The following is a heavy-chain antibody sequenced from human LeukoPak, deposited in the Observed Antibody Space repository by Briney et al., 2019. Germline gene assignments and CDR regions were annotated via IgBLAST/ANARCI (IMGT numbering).Heavy chain of an antibody. CDR3: ARASRSDSEYWFDP. CDR2: IWYDGSNK. V-gene: IGHV3-33*01. J-gene: IGHJ5*02. D-gene: IGHD1-26*01. CDR1: GFTFSSYA. Sequence: PGGSLRLSCAASGFTFSSYAMHWVRQAPGKGLEWVAVIWYDGSNKYYADSVKGRFTISRDNSKNTLYLQMNSLRAEDTAMYYCARASRSDSEYWFDPWGQGTLVTVSS.